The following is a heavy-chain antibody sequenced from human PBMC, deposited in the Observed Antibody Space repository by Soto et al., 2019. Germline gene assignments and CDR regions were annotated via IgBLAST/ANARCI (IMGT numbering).Heavy chain of an antibody. CDR2: INSDGSST. V-gene: IGHV3-74*01. CDR1: GFTFSSYW. Sequence: RLSCAASGFTFSSYWMHWVRQAPGKGLVWVSRINSDGSSTSYADSVKGRFTISRDNAKNTLYLQMNSLRAEDTAVYYCATTFYSRGYYFDYWGQGTLVTVSS. D-gene: IGHD6-13*01. CDR3: ATTFYSRGYYFDY. J-gene: IGHJ4*02.